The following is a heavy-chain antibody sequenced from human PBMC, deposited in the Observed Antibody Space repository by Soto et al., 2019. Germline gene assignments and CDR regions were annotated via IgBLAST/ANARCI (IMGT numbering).Heavy chain of an antibody. CDR3: ARALSPYCSRNSCRYFDY. V-gene: IGHV3-30-3*01. J-gene: IGHJ4*02. CDR1: GFTFSSYT. CDR2: ITSDGNIR. Sequence: QVQLVESGGGVVQPGGSLRLSCAASGFTFSSYTMHWVRQAPGKGLEWVAVITSDGNIRLYADSVKGRFSISRDTSKDTLYLQMSSLRPEDTAVYYCARALSPYCSRNSCRYFDYWGQGTLVTVSS. D-gene: IGHD2-8*01.